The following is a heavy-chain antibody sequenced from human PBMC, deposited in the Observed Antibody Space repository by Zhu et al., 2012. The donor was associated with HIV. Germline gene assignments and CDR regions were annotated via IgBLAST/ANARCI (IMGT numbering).Heavy chain of an antibody. CDR2: IYHSGST. CDR3: ARDSHYYDSSGTDAFDI. V-gene: IGHV4-4*02. CDR1: GGSISSSNW. J-gene: IGHJ3*02. Sequence: QVQLQESGPGLVKPSGTLSLTCAVSGGSISSSNWWSWVRQPPGKGLEWIGEIYHSGSTNYNPSLKSRVTISVDKSKNQFSLKQSSVTAADTAVYYCARDSHYYDSSGTDAFDIWGQGTMGHRLF. D-gene: IGHD3-22*01.